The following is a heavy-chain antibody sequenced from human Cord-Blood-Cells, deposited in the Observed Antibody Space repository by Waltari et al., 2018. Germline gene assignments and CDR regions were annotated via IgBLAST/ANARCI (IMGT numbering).Heavy chain of an antibody. D-gene: IGHD2-2*01. V-gene: IGHV4-59*11. J-gene: IGHJ6*02. Sequence: QVQLQESGPGLVKPSKTLSPTCTVSGGSISSHYWRGTRPPPAKGLEGIVYIYYSVRTNYNPSLKSRVTISVDTSKNQFSLKLSSVTAADTAVYYCARGGAPIVVVPAAPSYYYYGMDVWGQGTTVTVSS. CDR2: IYYSVRT. CDR1: GGSISSHY. CDR3: ARGGAPIVVVPAAPSYYYYGMDV.